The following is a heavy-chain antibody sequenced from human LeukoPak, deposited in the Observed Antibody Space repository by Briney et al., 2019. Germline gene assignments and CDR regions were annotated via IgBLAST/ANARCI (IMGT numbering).Heavy chain of an antibody. V-gene: IGHV4-61*02. Sequence: SETLSLTCTVSGGSISSGSYYWSWIRQPAGKGLEWIGRIYTSGSTNYNPSLKSRDTISVDTSKNQFSLKLSSVTAADTAVYYCASLDYGDYSRDYWGQGTLVTVSS. CDR1: GGSISSGSYY. D-gene: IGHD4-17*01. J-gene: IGHJ4*02. CDR2: IYTSGST. CDR3: ASLDYGDYSRDY.